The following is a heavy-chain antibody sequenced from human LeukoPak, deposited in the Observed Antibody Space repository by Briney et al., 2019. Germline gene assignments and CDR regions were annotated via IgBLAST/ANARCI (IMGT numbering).Heavy chain of an antibody. CDR3: AKDPRRITIFGVVTTGSDY. Sequence: PGGSLRLSCAASGFTFSSYGMHWVRQAPGKGLEWVAFIRYDGSNKYYADSVKGRFTISRDNSKNTLYLQMNSLRAEDTAVYYCAKDPRRITIFGVVTTGSDYWGQGTLVTVSS. CDR1: GFTFSSYG. D-gene: IGHD3-3*01. V-gene: IGHV3-30*02. J-gene: IGHJ4*02. CDR2: IRYDGSNK.